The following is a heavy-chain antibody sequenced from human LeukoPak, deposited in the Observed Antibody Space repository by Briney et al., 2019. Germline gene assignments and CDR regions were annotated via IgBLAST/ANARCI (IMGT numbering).Heavy chain of an antibody. J-gene: IGHJ4*02. CDR2: IIPILGIT. D-gene: IGHD6-19*01. CDR1: GGTFSSYG. Sequence: ASVKVSCKASGGTFSSYGISWVRQAPGQGLEWMGRIIPILGITNYAQKFQGRVTITADKSTSTAYMELSSLRSEDTAVYYCARDVGGEPGAGTGDSWGQGTLVTVSS. V-gene: IGHV1-69*04. CDR3: ARDVGGEPGAGTGDS.